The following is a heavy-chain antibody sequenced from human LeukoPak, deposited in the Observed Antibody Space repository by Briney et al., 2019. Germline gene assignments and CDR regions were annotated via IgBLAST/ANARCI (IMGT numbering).Heavy chain of an antibody. Sequence: PGGSLRLSCAASGFTFSDHYMDWVRQAPGKGLEWVGRTRNKANSFTTEYAASVKGRFTISRDDSKNSLYLQMNTLKSEDTAVYYCARAGCGGSCQFDYWGQGTLVTVSS. V-gene: IGHV3-72*01. D-gene: IGHD2-15*01. CDR2: TRNKANSFTT. CDR3: ARAGCGGSCQFDY. CDR1: GFTFSDHY. J-gene: IGHJ4*02.